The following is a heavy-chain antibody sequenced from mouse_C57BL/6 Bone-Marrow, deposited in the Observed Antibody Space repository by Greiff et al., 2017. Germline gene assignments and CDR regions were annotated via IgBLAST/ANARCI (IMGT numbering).Heavy chain of an antibody. CDR1: GYTFTSYW. Sequence: QVQLQQPGAELVRPGTSVKLSCTASGYTFTSYWMHWVKQRPGQGLEWIGVIDPSDSYTNYNQKFKGKATLTVDTSSSTAYMQLSSLTSEDSAVYYCASPIYYDYPGTFAYWGQGNLVTVSA. V-gene: IGHV1-59*01. J-gene: IGHJ3*01. D-gene: IGHD2-4*01. CDR2: IDPSDSYT. CDR3: ASPIYYDYPGTFAY.